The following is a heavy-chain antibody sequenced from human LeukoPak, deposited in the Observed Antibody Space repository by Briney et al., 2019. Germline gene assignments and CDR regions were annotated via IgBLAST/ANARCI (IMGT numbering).Heavy chain of an antibody. J-gene: IGHJ4*02. CDR1: GYTFTGYY. CDR3: ARDYSGYDLLLFDY. Sequence: ASVKVSCKASGYTFTGYYMHWVRQAPGQGLEWMGWINTNSGGTNYAQKFQGRVTMTRETYISTAYMELSRLRSDDTAVYYCARDYSGYDLLLFDYWGQGTLVTVSS. D-gene: IGHD5-12*01. CDR2: INTNSGGT. V-gene: IGHV1-2*02.